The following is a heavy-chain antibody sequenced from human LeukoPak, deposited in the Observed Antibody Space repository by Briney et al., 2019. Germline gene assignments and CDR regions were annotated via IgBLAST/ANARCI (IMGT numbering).Heavy chain of an antibody. D-gene: IGHD2-2*02. CDR3: ARVYTGNRWHFDY. Sequence: PGVSLRLSCAASGFTFSTYWMSWVRQAPGKGLECVANIKRDGSEKYYVDSVKGRFTIFRDDAKSSLYLQMNSLRAEDTAVYFCARVYTGNRWHFDYWGQGTLVTVS. V-gene: IGHV3-7*03. CDR2: IKRDGSEK. CDR1: GFTFSTYW. J-gene: IGHJ4*02.